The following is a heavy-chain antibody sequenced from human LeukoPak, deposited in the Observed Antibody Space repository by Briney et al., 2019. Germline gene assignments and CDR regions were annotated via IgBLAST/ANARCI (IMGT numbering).Heavy chain of an antibody. D-gene: IGHD6-13*01. V-gene: IGHV4-39*07. J-gene: IGHJ2*01. CDR3: ARDWHSSSWTDWYFDL. Sequence: PSETLSLTCTVSGGSISSGTYYWGWIRQPPGKGLQWIGSVYYSGSTYYNPSLKSRVTISVDTSKNQFSLKLSSVTAADTAVYYCARDWHSSSWTDWYFDLWGRGTLVTVSS. CDR1: GGSISSGTYY. CDR2: VYYSGST.